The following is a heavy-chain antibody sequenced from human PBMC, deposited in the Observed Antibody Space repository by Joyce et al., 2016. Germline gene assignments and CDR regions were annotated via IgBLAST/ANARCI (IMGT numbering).Heavy chain of an antibody. V-gene: IGHV4-34*01. CDR2: LNDRGRT. CDR1: GGSLSGYY. CDR3: ARARRGIILARGEMGEYLQH. J-gene: IGHJ1*01. D-gene: IGHD3-10*01. Sequence: QVQLQEWGAGLLKPSETLSLTCAVYGGSLSGYYWSWIRQAPGMGLEWIGELNDRGRTNYNPSLKSRATTSMDTSKNQFSLRLTTVTAADTAVYFCARARRGIILARGEMGEYLQHWGRGTVVIVSS.